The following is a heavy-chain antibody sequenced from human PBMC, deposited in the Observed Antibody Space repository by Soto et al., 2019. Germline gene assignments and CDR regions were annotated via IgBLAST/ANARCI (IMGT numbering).Heavy chain of an antibody. V-gene: IGHV3-53*02. CDR2: IYSGGST. CDR3: GSTNYDFWSGPTFGDYYYGMDV. Sequence: EVQLVETGGGLIQPGGSLRLSCAASGFTVSSNYMSWVRQAPGKGLEWVSVIYSGGSTYYADSVKGRFTISRDNSKNTLYLQMSSLRAEDTAVYYCGSTNYDFWSGPTFGDYYYGMDVWGQGTTVTVSS. CDR1: GFTVSSNY. D-gene: IGHD3-3*01. J-gene: IGHJ6*02.